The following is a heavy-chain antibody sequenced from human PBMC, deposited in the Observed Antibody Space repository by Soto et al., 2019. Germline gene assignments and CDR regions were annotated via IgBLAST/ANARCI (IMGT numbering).Heavy chain of an antibody. V-gene: IGHV1-8*01. D-gene: IGHD1-1*01. CDR2: LNPNTGDS. J-gene: IGHJ4*02. Sequence: SVNVSCRASGYAFTGYDIYFVRQATGQGLEWMGWLNPNTGDSAYAQKFQGRISVTSDTSINTVHMELSSLRSEDTAVYYCARRAETNGWNGFGADKYYFDFWGQGTLVT. CDR3: ARRAETNGWNGFGADKYYFDF. CDR1: GYAFTGYD.